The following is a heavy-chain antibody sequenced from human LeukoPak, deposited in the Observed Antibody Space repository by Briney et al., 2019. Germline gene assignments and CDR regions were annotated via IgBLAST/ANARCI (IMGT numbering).Heavy chain of an antibody. Sequence: SVKVSCKASGGTFSSYAISWVRQAPGQGLEWMGRIIPILGIANYAQKFQGRATTTADKSTSTAYMELSSLRSEDTAVYYCARGLITMVRGVIYSGLDYWGQGTLVTVSS. CDR2: IIPILGIA. CDR3: ARGLITMVRGVIYSGLDY. J-gene: IGHJ4*02. CDR1: GGTFSSYA. D-gene: IGHD3-10*01. V-gene: IGHV1-69*04.